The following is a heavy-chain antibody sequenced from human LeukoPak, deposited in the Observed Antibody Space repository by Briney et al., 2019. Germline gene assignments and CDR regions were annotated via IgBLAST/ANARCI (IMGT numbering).Heavy chain of an antibody. J-gene: IGHJ5*02. CDR3: ARDIREMATFGEFDP. CDR2: ISSSSSYI. D-gene: IGHD5-24*01. V-gene: IGHV3-21*01. CDR1: GFTFNSYS. Sequence: GGSLRLSCAASGFTFNSYSMNWVRQAPGKGLEWVSSISSSSSYIYYADSVKGRFTISRDNAKNSLYLQMNSLRAEDTAVYYCARDIREMATFGEFDPWGQGTLVTVSS.